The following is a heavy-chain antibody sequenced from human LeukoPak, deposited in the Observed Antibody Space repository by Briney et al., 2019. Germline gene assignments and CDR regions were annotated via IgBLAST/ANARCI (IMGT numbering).Heavy chain of an antibody. CDR3: ARESYSSGWYRLGYYYYGMDV. D-gene: IGHD6-19*01. CDR2: ISSSGSTI. Sequence: GGSLRLSCAASGFTSSDYYMSWIRQAPGKGLEWVSYISSSGSTIYYADSVKGRFTISRDNAKNSLYLQMNSLRAEDTAVYYCARESYSSGWYRLGYYYYGMDVWGQGTTVTVSS. J-gene: IGHJ6*02. V-gene: IGHV3-11*01. CDR1: GFTSSDYY.